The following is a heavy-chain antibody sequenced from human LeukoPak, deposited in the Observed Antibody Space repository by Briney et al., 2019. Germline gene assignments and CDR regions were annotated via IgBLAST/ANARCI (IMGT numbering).Heavy chain of an antibody. CDR1: GFTFSSYA. V-gene: IGHV3-23*01. CDR2: ISGSGGST. Sequence: PGGSLGLSCAASGFTFSSYAMSWVRQAPGKGLEWVSAISGSGGSTYYADSVKGRFTISRDNSKNTLYLQMNSLRAEDTAVYYCAKLQDIVVVPAALLDYWGQGTLVTVSS. D-gene: IGHD2-2*02. J-gene: IGHJ4*02. CDR3: AKLQDIVVVPAALLDY.